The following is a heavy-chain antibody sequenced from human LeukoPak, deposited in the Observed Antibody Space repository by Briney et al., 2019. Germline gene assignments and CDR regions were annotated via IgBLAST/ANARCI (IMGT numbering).Heavy chain of an antibody. CDR2: ISDSSGYL. J-gene: IGHJ4*02. V-gene: IGHV3-21*01. CDR3: AVAGTAVTDQFDY. Sequence: GGSLRLSCAASGFTFSSYSMNWVRQAPGKGLEWVSSISDSSGYLYYADSVKGRFTISRDNAKNSLYLQMNSLRAEDTAVYYCAVAGTAVTDQFDYWGQGTLVTVSS. D-gene: IGHD2-21*02. CDR1: GFTFSSYS.